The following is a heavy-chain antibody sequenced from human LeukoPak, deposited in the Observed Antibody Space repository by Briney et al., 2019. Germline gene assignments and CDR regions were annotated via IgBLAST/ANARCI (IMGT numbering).Heavy chain of an antibody. CDR1: GFTFDDHG. J-gene: IGHJ6*03. CDR2: INSDGSST. Sequence: GGSLRLSCAASGFTFDDHGMSWVRQAPGKGLVWVSRINSDGSSTSYADSVKGRFTISRDNAKNTLYLQMNSLRDEDTAVYYCARAPGREGSPGYYYMDVWGKGTTVTVSS. V-gene: IGHV3-74*01. CDR3: ARAPGREGSPGYYYMDV.